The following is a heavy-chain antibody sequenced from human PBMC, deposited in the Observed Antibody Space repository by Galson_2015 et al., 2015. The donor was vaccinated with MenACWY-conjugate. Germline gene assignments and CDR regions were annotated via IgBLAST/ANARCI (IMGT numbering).Heavy chain of an antibody. CDR2: ISDSGRTT. J-gene: IGHJ4*02. Sequence: SLRLSCAASGFTFSSYATTWVRQAPGKGLEWVSTISDSGRTTYYAASVKGRFTISRDNSKNTLFLQMNSLRAEDTAAYYCAKDLVRNYEMLTGYYSDWGQGSQVTVSS. CDR3: AKDLVRNYEMLTGYYSD. CDR1: GFTFSSYA. D-gene: IGHD3-9*01. V-gene: IGHV3-23*01.